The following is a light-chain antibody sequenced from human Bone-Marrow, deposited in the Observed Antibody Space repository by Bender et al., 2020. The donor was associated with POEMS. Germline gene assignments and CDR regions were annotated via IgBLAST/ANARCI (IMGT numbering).Light chain of an antibody. CDR3: SSYSYTDTLI. CDR1: SSDVGRFNL. Sequence: QSALTQPATVSGSPGQSITITCTGTSSDVGRFNLVSWYQQFPGKAPKLMIYEVNNRPSGVSNRFSGSKSGSTASLTISGLQAEDEADYFCSSYSYTDTLIFGGGTKVTVL. CDR2: EVN. J-gene: IGLJ2*01. V-gene: IGLV2-23*02.